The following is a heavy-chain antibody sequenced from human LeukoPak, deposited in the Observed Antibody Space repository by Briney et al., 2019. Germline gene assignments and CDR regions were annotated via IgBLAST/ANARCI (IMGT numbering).Heavy chain of an antibody. CDR3: ARGQKVVVVAATVNFDY. V-gene: IGHV4-39*07. CDR2: IYYSGST. J-gene: IGHJ4*02. Sequence: SETLSLTCTVSGGSISSSSYYWGWIRQPPGKGLEWIGSIYYSGSTYYNPSLKSRVTISVDTSKNQFSLKLSSVTAADTAVYCCARGQKVVVVAATVNFDYWGQGTLVTVSS. D-gene: IGHD2-15*01. CDR1: GGSISSSSYY.